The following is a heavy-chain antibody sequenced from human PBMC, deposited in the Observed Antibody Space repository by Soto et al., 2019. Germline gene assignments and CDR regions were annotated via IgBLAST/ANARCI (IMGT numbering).Heavy chain of an antibody. D-gene: IGHD2-15*01. CDR1: GGSISYGYYH. CDR2: IHYSVSI. CDR3: AREDDGGARDYYCLDV. V-gene: IGHV4-30-4*08. J-gene: IGHJ6*02. Sequence: QVQLQQSGPGLVKPSQTLSLTCTVSGGSISYGYYHWTWIRQSPGKGLEWIGYIHYSVSIIYNPPVKSRVTIAVDTSKNPFSLPLGSVTAADTAVYFWAREDDGGARDYYCLDVWGQGTTVTVSS.